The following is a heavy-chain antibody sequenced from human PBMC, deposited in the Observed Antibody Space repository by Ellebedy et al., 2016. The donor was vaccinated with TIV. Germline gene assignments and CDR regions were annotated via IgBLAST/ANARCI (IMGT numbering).Heavy chain of an antibody. V-gene: IGHV3-30*02. J-gene: IGHJ4*02. CDR1: GFSFSAYG. Sequence: GESLKISCAASGFSFSAYGMHWVRQAPGQGLECVTFIEYDGSREDYADSVKGRFTISRDDSKNTLYLQMNSLRGEDTAVYYCARKNSSWSADYWGQGTLVTVSS. CDR3: ARKNSSWSADY. D-gene: IGHD5-18*01. CDR2: IEYDGSRE.